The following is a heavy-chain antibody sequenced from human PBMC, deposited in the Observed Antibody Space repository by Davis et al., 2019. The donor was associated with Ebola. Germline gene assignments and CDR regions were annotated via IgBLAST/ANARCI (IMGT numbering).Heavy chain of an antibody. Sequence: GGSLRLSCAVSGFTFSNYNMHWVRQAPGKGLEWVAVIWYDGSNKYYADSVKGRFTISRDNSKNTLYLQMNGLRAEDTAVYYCARGRGPRGWFDPWGQGTLVTVSS. V-gene: IGHV3-33*08. D-gene: IGHD3-10*01. CDR3: ARGRGPRGWFDP. CDR1: GFTFSNYN. J-gene: IGHJ5*02. CDR2: IWYDGSNK.